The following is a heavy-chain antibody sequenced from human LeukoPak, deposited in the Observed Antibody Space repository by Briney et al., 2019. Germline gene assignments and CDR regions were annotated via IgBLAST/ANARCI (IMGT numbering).Heavy chain of an antibody. Sequence: ASVKVSCKASGYTFTSYGISWVRQAPGQGLEWMGIINPSGGSTNYAQKFQGRVTMTRDTSTNTVYMELSSLRSEDTAVYYCARGPSITMVRGGQWYYYMDVWGKGTTVTISS. CDR3: ARGPSITMVRGGQWYYYMDV. CDR2: INPSGGST. V-gene: IGHV1-46*01. D-gene: IGHD3-10*01. J-gene: IGHJ6*03. CDR1: GYTFTSYG.